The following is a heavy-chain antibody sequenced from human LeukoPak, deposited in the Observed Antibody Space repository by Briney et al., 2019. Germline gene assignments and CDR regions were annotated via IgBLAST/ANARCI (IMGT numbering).Heavy chain of an antibody. Sequence: PGGSLRLSCAGSGFTFSSYSMNWVRQAPGKGLEWVSSISSSSTHIYYADSVKGRFTISRDNAKNSLYLQMNSLRAEDTAVYYCARGVRIAVAGYIDYWGQGTLVTVSS. D-gene: IGHD6-19*01. J-gene: IGHJ4*02. V-gene: IGHV3-21*01. CDR3: ARGVRIAVAGYIDY. CDR1: GFTFSSYS. CDR2: ISSSSTHI.